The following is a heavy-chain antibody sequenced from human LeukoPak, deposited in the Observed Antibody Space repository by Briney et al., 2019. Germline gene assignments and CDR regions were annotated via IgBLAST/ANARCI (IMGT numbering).Heavy chain of an antibody. V-gene: IGHV4-39*07. Sequence: SETLSLTCTVSGGSISSSSYYWGWIRQPPGKGLEWIGSIYYSGSTYYNPSLKSRVTISVDTSKNQFSLKLSSVTAADTAVYYCARDQNYYDSSGVSSYWGQGTLVTVSS. CDR1: GGSISSSSYY. J-gene: IGHJ4*02. D-gene: IGHD3-22*01. CDR2: IYYSGST. CDR3: ARDQNYYDSSGVSSY.